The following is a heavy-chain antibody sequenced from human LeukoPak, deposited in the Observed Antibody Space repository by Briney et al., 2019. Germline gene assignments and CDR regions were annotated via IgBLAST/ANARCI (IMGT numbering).Heavy chain of an antibody. V-gene: IGHV3-23*01. D-gene: IGHD5-12*01. J-gene: IGHJ4*02. CDR1: GFTFGTYT. Sequence: GGSLRLSRAASGFTFGTYTMSWVRQAPGTGMEWVSTIIGTAQTLYAASVKGRFTISRDIPKNTRYRKMNSLRAEDTAMYFCAKDLRPDSRYDFDYWGQGTLVTVSS. CDR3: AKDLRPDSRYDFDY. CDR2: IIGTAQT.